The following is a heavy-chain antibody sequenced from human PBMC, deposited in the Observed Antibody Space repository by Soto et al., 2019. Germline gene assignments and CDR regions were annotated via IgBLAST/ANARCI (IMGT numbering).Heavy chain of an antibody. Sequence: GSLRLSCAASGFTFSSFEFNWVRQAPGKGLEWVSYITGSGSTIYYADSVKGRFTISRDNAKNSLYLQMNSLRVEDTGVYYCARDTSTDIGDFDYWGQGTLVTVSS. CDR1: GFTFSSFE. CDR2: ITGSGSTI. D-gene: IGHD5-12*01. V-gene: IGHV3-48*03. J-gene: IGHJ4*02. CDR3: ARDTSTDIGDFDY.